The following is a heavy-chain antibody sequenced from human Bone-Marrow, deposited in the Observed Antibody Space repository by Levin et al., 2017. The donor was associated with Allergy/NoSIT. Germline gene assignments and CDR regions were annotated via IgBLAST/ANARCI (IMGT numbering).Heavy chain of an antibody. CDR2: IFYNGET. V-gene: IGHV4-39*01. Sequence: SQTLSLTCTVSGGSISSSGSYWGWIRQPPGKGLEWIGNIFYNGETYYNPSLMRRVTISADRSRNHFALKMTSVTAADTGVYYCARQPLKFGEFRPFDPWGQGTLVTVSS. J-gene: IGHJ5*02. D-gene: IGHD3-10*01. CDR3: ARQPLKFGEFRPFDP. CDR1: GGSISSSGSY.